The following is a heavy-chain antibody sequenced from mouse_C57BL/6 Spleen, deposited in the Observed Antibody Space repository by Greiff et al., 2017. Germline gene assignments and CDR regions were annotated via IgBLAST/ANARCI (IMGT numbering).Heavy chain of an antibody. CDR1: GFTFSDYY. CDR3: ASLYYDYDGGYFDV. J-gene: IGHJ1*03. Sequence: EVQVVESGGGLVQPGGSLKLSCAASGFTFSDYYMYWVRQTPEKRLEWVAYISNGGGSTYYPDTVKGRFTISRDNAKNTLYLQMSRLKSEDTAMYYCASLYYDYDGGYFDVWGTGTTVTVSS. D-gene: IGHD2-4*01. CDR2: ISNGGGST. V-gene: IGHV5-12*01.